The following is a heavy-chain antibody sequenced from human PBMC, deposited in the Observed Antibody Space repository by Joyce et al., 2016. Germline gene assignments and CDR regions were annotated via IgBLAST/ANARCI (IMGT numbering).Heavy chain of an antibody. J-gene: IGHJ3*02. CDR2: IGTAGDP. Sequence: EVQLAEAGGALVQPGGSLRLSCAASGFTFSAYEIHWVRQTTGKGLEWVSAIGTAGDPYYAGSVKGRFTISRENAKSSLFLQMNSLRAEDTAVYYCARERGGGMSAFDIWGQGTMVTVSS. V-gene: IGHV3-13*05. CDR3: ARERGGGMSAFDI. D-gene: IGHD3-16*01. CDR1: GFTFSAYE.